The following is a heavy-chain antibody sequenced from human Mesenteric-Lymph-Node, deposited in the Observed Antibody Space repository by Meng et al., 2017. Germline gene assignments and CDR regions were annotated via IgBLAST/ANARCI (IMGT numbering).Heavy chain of an antibody. CDR3: ARNRGRYYDEPYYYYYYGMDV. J-gene: IGHJ6*02. D-gene: IGHD1-26*01. CDR2: ISAYNGNT. V-gene: IGHV1-18*01. CDR1: GYTFTSYG. Sequence: ASVKVSCKASGYTFTSYGISWVRQAPGQGLEWMGWISAYNGNTNYAQKLKGRVTMTTDTSTSTAYMELRSLRSDDTAVYYCARNRGRYYDEPYYYYYYGMDVWGQGTTVTVSS.